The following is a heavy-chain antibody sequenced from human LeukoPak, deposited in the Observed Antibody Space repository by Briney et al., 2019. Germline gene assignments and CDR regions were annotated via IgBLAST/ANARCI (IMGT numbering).Heavy chain of an antibody. J-gene: IGHJ4*02. D-gene: IGHD5-24*01. Sequence: GGSLRLSCAASGFTFSSYDMHWVRQAPGKGPEWVAIIWYDGSNENYADSVKGRFTISRDNSKKMLYLQMNSLRAEDTAVYYCARSRYNLDYWGQGTLVTVSS. V-gene: IGHV3-33*01. CDR3: ARSRYNLDY. CDR2: IWYDGSNE. CDR1: GFTFSSYD.